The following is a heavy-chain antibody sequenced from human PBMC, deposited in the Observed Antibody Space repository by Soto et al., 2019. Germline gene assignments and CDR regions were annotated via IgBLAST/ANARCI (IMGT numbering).Heavy chain of an antibody. J-gene: IGHJ5*02. V-gene: IGHV3-30*03. CDR3: AGVQSPFYYESSGPNLVNCLAP. D-gene: IGHD3-22*01. CDR2: ISYDGSNK. CDR1: GFTFSSYG. Sequence: GGSLRLSCAASGFTFSSYGIHWVRQAPGKGLEWVAVISYDGSNKYYADSVKGRFTISRDNSKNTLYLQVNSLRADDTAVYYWAGVQSPFYYESSGPNLVNCLAPRGKGPLVPVSS.